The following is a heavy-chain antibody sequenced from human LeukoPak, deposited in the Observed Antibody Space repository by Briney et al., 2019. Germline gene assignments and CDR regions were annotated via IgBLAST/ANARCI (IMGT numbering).Heavy chain of an antibody. CDR3: ARERGNYDILTDYYEGNGFDP. CDR1: GYTFTSYY. D-gene: IGHD3-9*01. Sequence: ASVKVSCKASGYTFTSYYMYWVRQAPGQGLEWMGIINPSGGSTSYAQKFQGRVTMTRDTSISTAYMELTRLRSDDTAVYYCARERGNYDILTDYYEGNGFDPWGQGTLVTVSS. CDR2: INPSGGST. V-gene: IGHV1-46*01. J-gene: IGHJ5*02.